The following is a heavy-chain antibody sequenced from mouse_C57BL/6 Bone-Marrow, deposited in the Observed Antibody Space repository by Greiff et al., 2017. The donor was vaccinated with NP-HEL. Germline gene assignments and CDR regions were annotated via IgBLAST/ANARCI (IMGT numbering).Heavy chain of an antibody. CDR3: ARESSYDAMDY. Sequence: VKLQESGAELVRPGTSVKVSCKASGYAFPNYLIEWVKQRPGQGLEWIGVINPGSGGPTYNEKFKGKATLTADKSSSTAYMQLSSLTSEDSAVYFCARESSYDAMDYWGQGTSVTVSS. CDR1: GYAFPNYL. CDR2: INPGSGGP. V-gene: IGHV1-54*01. D-gene: IGHD1-1*01. J-gene: IGHJ4*01.